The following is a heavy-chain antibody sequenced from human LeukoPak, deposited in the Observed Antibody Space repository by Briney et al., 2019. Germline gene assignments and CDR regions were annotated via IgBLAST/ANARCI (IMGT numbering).Heavy chain of an antibody. D-gene: IGHD3-22*01. CDR2: ISSSSSYI. J-gene: IGHJ4*02. CDR1: GFTLSDYY. CDR3: ARDYYYDSSGYV. V-gene: IGHV3-11*06. Sequence: GGSLRLSCEASGFTLSDYYMSWIRQAPGKGLEWVSSISSSSSYIYYADSVKGRFTISRDNAKNSLYLQMNSLRAEDTAVYYCARDYYYDSSGYVWGQGTLVTVSS.